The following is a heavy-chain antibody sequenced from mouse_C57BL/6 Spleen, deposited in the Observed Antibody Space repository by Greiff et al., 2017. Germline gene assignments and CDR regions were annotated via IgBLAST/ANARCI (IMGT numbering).Heavy chain of an antibody. J-gene: IGHJ4*01. CDR1: GYTFTSYW. CDR2: IHPNSGST. V-gene: IGHV1-64*01. D-gene: IGHD2-12*01. CDR3: ARGAFTTPNAMDY. Sequence: VKLQQPGAELVKPGASVKLSCKASGYTFTSYWMHWVKQRPGQGLEWIGMIHPNSGSTNYNEKFKSKATLTVDKSSSTAYMQLSSLTSEDSAVYYCARGAFTTPNAMDYWGQGTSVTVSS.